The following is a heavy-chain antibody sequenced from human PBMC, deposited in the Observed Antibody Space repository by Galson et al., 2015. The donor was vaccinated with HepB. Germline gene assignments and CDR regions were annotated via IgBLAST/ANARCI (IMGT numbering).Heavy chain of an antibody. CDR2: INPNSGGT. CDR3: ARRGVSWGSDYYYYYGMDV. D-gene: IGHD7-27*01. J-gene: IGHJ6*02. Sequence: SVKVSCKASGYTFTGYYMHWVRQAPGQGLEWMGWINPNSGGTNYAQKFQGWVTMTRDTSISTAYMELSSLRSEDTAVYYCARRGVSWGSDYYYYYGMDVWGQGTTVTVSS. V-gene: IGHV1-2*04. CDR1: GYTFTGYY.